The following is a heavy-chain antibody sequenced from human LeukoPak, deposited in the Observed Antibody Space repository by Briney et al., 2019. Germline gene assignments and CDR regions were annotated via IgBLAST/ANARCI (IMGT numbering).Heavy chain of an antibody. CDR3: AKALAVSGQGTDF. CDR1: GFIFDDYA. CDR2: ISWNSGNI. V-gene: IGHV3-9*01. D-gene: IGHD6-19*01. J-gene: IGHJ4*02. Sequence: PSRSLRLSCAASGFIFDDYAMHWVRQAPGKGLEWVSGISWNSGNIGYADSVKGRFTISRDNARNSLYLQMTSLRPEDTAFYYCAKALAVSGQGTDFWGQGALVTVSS.